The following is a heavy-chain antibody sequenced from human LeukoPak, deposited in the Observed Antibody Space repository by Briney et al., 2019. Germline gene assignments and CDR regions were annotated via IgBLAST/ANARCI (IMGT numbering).Heavy chain of an antibody. D-gene: IGHD3-3*01. Sequence: ASVTVSCKASGYTFTSFGISWVRQAPGQGLERMGWISAYNGNTNYAQKLQGRVTMTTDTSTSTAYMELRSLRSDDTAVYYCARDTSVLEWLLYGAFDIWGQGTMVTVSS. J-gene: IGHJ3*02. CDR2: ISAYNGNT. V-gene: IGHV1-18*01. CDR1: GYTFTSFG. CDR3: ARDTSVLEWLLYGAFDI.